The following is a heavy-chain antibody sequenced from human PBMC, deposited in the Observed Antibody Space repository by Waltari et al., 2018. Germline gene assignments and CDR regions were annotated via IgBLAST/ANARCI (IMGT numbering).Heavy chain of an antibody. CDR1: GFNVFSNY. J-gene: IGHJ4*02. Sequence: EVQLVESGGGLIQPGGSLRLSCAASGFNVFSNYMSWVRQAPGKGLEGVSVIYSGGGTISYADSVKGRFTISRDDSRNIVYLQMNSLRADDTAVYYCARDRGASGYDFDYWGQGVLVTVSS. D-gene: IGHD5-12*01. CDR2: IYSGGGTI. CDR3: ARDRGASGYDFDY. V-gene: IGHV3-53*01.